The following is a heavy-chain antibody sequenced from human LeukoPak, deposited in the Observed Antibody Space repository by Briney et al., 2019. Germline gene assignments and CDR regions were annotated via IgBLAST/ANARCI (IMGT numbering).Heavy chain of an antibody. V-gene: IGHV3-23*01. D-gene: IGHD6-19*01. J-gene: IGHJ4*02. CDR3: AKDVSSGVHYFDY. CDR1: GFTFSSYA. Sequence: PGGSLRLSCAASGFTFSSYAMSWVRQAPGKGLEWVSAISASGGSTYYADSVKGRLTISRDNSKNTLYLQINSLRAEDTAVYYCAKDVSSGVHYFDYWGQGTLVTVSS. CDR2: ISASGGST.